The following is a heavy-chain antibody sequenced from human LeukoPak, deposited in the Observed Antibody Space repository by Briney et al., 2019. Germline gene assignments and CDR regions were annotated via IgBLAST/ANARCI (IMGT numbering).Heavy chain of an antibody. Sequence: GASVKVPCKASGGTFSSYAISWVRQAPGQGLEWMGGIIPIFGTANYAQKFQGRVTITADESTSTAYMELSSLRSEDTAVYYCARGLLGEAAAPSFDYWGQGTLVTVSS. CDR1: GGTFSSYA. V-gene: IGHV1-69*13. D-gene: IGHD6-13*01. CDR2: IIPIFGTA. CDR3: ARGLLGEAAAPSFDY. J-gene: IGHJ4*02.